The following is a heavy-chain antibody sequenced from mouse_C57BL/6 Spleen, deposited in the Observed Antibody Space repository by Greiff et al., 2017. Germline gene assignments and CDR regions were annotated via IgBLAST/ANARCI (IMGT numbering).Heavy chain of an antibody. CDR1: GYAFSSSW. Sequence: VQLQQSGPELVKPGASVKISCKASGYAFSSSWMNWVKQRPGKGLEWIGRIYPGDGDTNYNGKFKGKATLTADKSSSTAYVQLSSLTSEDSAVYFCARKPRGYAMDYWGQGTLVTVSS. CDR3: ARKPRGYAMDY. J-gene: IGHJ4*01. V-gene: IGHV1-82*01. CDR2: IYPGDGDT.